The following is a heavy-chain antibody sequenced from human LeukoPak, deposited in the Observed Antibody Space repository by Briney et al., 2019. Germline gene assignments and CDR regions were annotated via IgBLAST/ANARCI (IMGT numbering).Heavy chain of an antibody. CDR2: INAYNGNT. CDR1: GYTFTIYG. CDR3: ARDSSGYYYSSGYCPSPFDY. D-gene: IGHD3-22*01. Sequence: ASVTVSFTASGYTFTIYGISWGRHPPGQGLERKGWINAYNGNTTYAQKLQGRVTITTDTSTSNAYMELRSLRPADTDVYYCARDSSGYYYSSGYCPSPFDYWGQGTLVTVSS. J-gene: IGHJ4*02. V-gene: IGHV1-18*01.